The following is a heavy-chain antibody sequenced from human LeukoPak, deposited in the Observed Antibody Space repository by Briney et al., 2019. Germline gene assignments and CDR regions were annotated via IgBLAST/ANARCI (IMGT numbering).Heavy chain of an antibody. D-gene: IGHD2-21*02. J-gene: IGHJ6*02. CDR2: ISWDGGST. V-gene: IGHV3-43*01. CDR3: AKDMGGRAYCGGDCYFTTYGMDV. CDR1: GFTFDDYT. Sequence: GGSLRLSCAASGFTFDDYTMHWVRQAPGKGLEWVSLISWDGGSTYYADSVKGRFTISRDNSKNSLYLQMNSLRTEDTALYYCAKDMGGRAYCGGDCYFTTYGMDVWGQGTTVTVSS.